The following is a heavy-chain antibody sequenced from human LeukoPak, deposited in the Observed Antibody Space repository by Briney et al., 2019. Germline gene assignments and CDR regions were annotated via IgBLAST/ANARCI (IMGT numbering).Heavy chain of an antibody. V-gene: IGHV3-53*05. Sequence: GSLRLSCTISGFTVNNTLMDWVRQAPRKGLEWVSVIYDDGRSVYADSVRGRFTISRDTSKNMVDLQMNSLRVEDSAVYFCARDRVGRQSWVEFDLWGQGTLVTVSS. J-gene: IGHJ5*02. CDR3: ARDRVGRQSWVEFDL. CDR1: GFTVNNTL. CDR2: IYDDGRS. D-gene: IGHD3-10*01.